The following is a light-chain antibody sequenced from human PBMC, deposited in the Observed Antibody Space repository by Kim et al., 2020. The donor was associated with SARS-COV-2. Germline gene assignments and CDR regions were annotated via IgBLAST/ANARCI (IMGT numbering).Light chain of an antibody. J-gene: IGKJ2*01. CDR3: QQYYSWPPMYT. V-gene: IGKV4-1*01. CDR1: QSVLYSSNNKNY. CDR2: WAS. Sequence: DIVMTQSPDSLAVSLGERATINCKSSQSVLYSSNNKNYLAWYQQKPGQPPKLLIYWASTRESGVPDRFSGSGSGTDFTLTISSLQAEDGAVYYCQQYYSWPPMYTFGQGTKLEI.